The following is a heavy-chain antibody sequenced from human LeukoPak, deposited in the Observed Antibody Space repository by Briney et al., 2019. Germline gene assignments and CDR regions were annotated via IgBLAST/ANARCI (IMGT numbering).Heavy chain of an antibody. CDR3: ARDPTRFLELDP. V-gene: IGHV1-46*01. CDR1: EYTFATYY. Sequence: ASVKVSCKTSEYTFATYYMHWVRQAPGQGLEWMGLINPSGGSTDYAQKFQGRVTMTRDMSTNTVYMELSSLTSEDTAVYYCARDPTRFLELDPWGQGTLVTVSS. J-gene: IGHJ5*02. D-gene: IGHD3-3*01. CDR2: INPSGGST.